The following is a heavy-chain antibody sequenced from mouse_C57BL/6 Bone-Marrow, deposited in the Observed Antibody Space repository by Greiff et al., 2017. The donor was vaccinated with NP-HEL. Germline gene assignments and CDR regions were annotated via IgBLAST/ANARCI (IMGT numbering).Heavy chain of an antibody. D-gene: IGHD1-1*01. CDR1: GFNIKDDY. Sequence: EVKLQESGAELVRPGASVKLSCTASGFNIKDDYMHWVKQRPEQGLEWIGWIDPENGDTEYASKFQGKATITADTSSNTAYLQLSSLTSEDTAVYYCTTSITTVVGGYFDYWGQGTTLTVSS. V-gene: IGHV14-4*01. CDR2: IDPENGDT. J-gene: IGHJ2*01. CDR3: TTSITTVVGGYFDY.